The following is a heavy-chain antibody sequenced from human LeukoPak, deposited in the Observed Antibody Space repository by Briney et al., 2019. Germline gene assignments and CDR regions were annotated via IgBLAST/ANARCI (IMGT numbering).Heavy chain of an antibody. V-gene: IGHV4-39*01. CDR1: GGSISGSSYY. D-gene: IGHD6-13*01. J-gene: IGHJ4*02. CDR2: IHYSGTT. CDR3: ARPGEGSGYSSSRIDY. Sequence: PSETLSLTCTVSGGSISGSSYYWGWIRQPPGKGLEWIGSIHYSGTTYYNPSLKSRVTISVDTSKNQFSLKLSSVTAADTAVYYCARPGEGSGYSSSRIDYWGQGTLVTVSS.